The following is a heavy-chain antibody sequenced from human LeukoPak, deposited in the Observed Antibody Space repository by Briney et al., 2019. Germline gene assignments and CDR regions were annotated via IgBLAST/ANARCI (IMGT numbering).Heavy chain of an antibody. Sequence: PSETLSLTCAVSGVSISGWYYYWGWIRPPPGKGLEWIGNIYYSGSTYYNASLQTRVTISIDTSKNQFSLRLNSVTAADTAMYFCVKSGGYGLIDYWGQGTLVTVSS. CDR3: VKSGGYGLIDY. CDR2: IYYSGST. D-gene: IGHD1-26*01. J-gene: IGHJ4*02. V-gene: IGHV4-39*01. CDR1: GVSISGWYYY.